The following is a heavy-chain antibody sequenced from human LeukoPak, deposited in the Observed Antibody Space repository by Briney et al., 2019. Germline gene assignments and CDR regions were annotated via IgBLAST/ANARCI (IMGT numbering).Heavy chain of an antibody. CDR3: ANAVVAATWDY. V-gene: IGHV3-23*01. J-gene: IGHJ4*02. CDR2: ISGSGGST. Sequence: AGGSLRHSCAASGFTFSSYAMSWVRQAPGKGLEWVSAISGSGGSTHYADSVKGRFTISRDNSKNTLYLQMNSLRAEDTAVYYCANAVVAATWDYWGQGTLVTVSS. CDR1: GFTFSSYA. D-gene: IGHD2-15*01.